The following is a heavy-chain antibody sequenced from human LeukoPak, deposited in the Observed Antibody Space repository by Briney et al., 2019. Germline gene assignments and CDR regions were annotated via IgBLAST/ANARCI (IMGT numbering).Heavy chain of an antibody. J-gene: IGHJ4*02. V-gene: IGHV3-23*01. Sequence: GGSLRLSCAASGPTFSVYAMSWVRQAPGKGLEWVSGISGSGTGTYYADSVKGRFTISRDSSKNMLYLQMNSLYAEDTAVFYCARGGGYSGYLFYFDSWGQGTLVSVSS. D-gene: IGHD5-12*01. CDR2: ISGSGTGT. CDR3: ARGGGYSGYLFYFDS. CDR1: GPTFSVYA.